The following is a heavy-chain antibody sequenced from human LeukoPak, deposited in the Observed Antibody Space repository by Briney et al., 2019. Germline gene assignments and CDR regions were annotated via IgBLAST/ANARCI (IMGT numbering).Heavy chain of an antibody. CDR1: GGSISSYY. CDR3: ARDQVNEGYFDY. V-gene: IGHV4-59*01. J-gene: IGHJ4*02. Sequence: SETLSLACTVSGGSISSYYWSWIRQPPGKGLEWIGYIYYSGSTSYNPSLKSRVTISVDTSKNQFSLKLSSVTAADTAVYYCARDQVNEGYFDYWGQGTLVTVSS. CDR2: IYYSGST. D-gene: IGHD1-1*01.